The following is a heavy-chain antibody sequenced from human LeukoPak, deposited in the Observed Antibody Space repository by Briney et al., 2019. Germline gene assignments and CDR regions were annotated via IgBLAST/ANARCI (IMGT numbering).Heavy chain of an antibody. J-gene: IGHJ4*02. CDR2: ISASGLMI. CDR1: GFTFSSYE. V-gene: IGHV3-23*01. Sequence: GGSLRLSCAASGFTFSSYEMNWVRQAPGKGLEWVSSISASGLMIYYADSVKGRFTVSRDNSKNSLYLQMSSLTAADTAVYYCAKDRSIGTYYTFDHWGQGTLVTVSS. D-gene: IGHD1-26*01. CDR3: AKDRSIGTYYTFDH.